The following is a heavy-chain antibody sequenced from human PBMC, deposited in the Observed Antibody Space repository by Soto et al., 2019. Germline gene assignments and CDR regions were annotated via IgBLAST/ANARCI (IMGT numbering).Heavy chain of an antibody. Sequence: PSETLSLTCTVSGGSISNYYWNRIRQSPGKGLEWIGYIYSSGSTHYNPSLQNRVTISIDTSKNQVSLKVNSVTAADTAVYYCARDHPHSYGVYYFDYWGQGTLVTVSS. V-gene: IGHV4-59*01. D-gene: IGHD5-18*01. CDR3: ARDHPHSYGVYYFDY. CDR2: IYSSGST. J-gene: IGHJ4*02. CDR1: GGSISNYY.